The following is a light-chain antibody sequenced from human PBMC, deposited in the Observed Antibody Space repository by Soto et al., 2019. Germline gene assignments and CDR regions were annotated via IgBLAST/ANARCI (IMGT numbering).Light chain of an antibody. J-gene: IGLJ1*01. CDR1: SSDVGGYNY. Sequence: QSVLTQPPSASGSPGQSVTISCTGTSSDVGGYNYVSWYQQHPGKAPKVIIYEVSKRPSGVPDRFSGSKSGSTASLTVSGLQAEDEADYYCCSYAGTYTYVFGTGTKVTAL. CDR2: EVS. CDR3: CSYAGTYTYV. V-gene: IGLV2-8*01.